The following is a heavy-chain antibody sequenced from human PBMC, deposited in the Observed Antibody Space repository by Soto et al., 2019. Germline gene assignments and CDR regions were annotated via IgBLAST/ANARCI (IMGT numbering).Heavy chain of an antibody. D-gene: IGHD2-8*02. CDR2: IYYTGRT. V-gene: IGHV4-59*12. J-gene: IGHJ4*02. CDR3: ARDKITGLFDY. CDR1: GGSISSYY. Sequence: SETLSLTCTVSGGSISSYYWSWIRQPPGKGLEWIGYIYYTGRTNYNPSLESRVTISVDTSKNQFSLKLTSVTAADTAVYYCARDKITGLFDYWGQGTLVTVSS.